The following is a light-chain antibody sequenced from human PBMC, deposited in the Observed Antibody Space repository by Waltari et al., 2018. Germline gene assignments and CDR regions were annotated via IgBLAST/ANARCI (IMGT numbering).Light chain of an antibody. V-gene: IGLV2-8*01. CDR2: EVS. CDR1: RSDVGGYNY. CDR3: SSYAGSNNLEV. Sequence: QSALTQPPSASGSPGQPVTIPCTGTRSDVGGYNYVSWYQQHPGKAPKLMIYEVSQRPSGVPDRFSGSKSGNTASLTVSGLQAEDEADYYCSSYAGSNNLEVFGGGTKLTVL. J-gene: IGLJ2*01.